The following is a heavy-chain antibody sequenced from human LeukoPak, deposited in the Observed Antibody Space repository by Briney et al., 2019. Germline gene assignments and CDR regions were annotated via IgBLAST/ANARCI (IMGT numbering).Heavy chain of an antibody. CDR3: ADDSRSSSYYTSSDY. CDR2: ISGSGGST. J-gene: IGHJ4*02. D-gene: IGHD3-22*01. Sequence: GGSLRLSCAASGFTFSSYWMTWVRQAPGKGLEWLSAISGSGGSTYYADSVKGRFTISRDNSKNTLYLQMNSLRAEDTAVYYCADDSRSSSYYTSSDYWGQGTLVTVSS. V-gene: IGHV3-23*01. CDR1: GFTFSSYW.